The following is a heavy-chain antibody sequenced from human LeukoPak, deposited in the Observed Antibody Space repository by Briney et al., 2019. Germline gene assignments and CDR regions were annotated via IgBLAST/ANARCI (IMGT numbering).Heavy chain of an antibody. V-gene: IGHV4-59*01. D-gene: IGHD6-13*01. CDR2: IYYSGST. Sequence: PSETLSLTCTVSGGSISSYYWSWIRQPPGKGLEWIGYIYYSGSTNYNPSLKSRVTTSVDTSKNQFSLKLSSVTAADTAVYYCARVSVIAAAGPFDYWGQGTLVTVSS. J-gene: IGHJ4*02. CDR1: GGSISSYY. CDR3: ARVSVIAAAGPFDY.